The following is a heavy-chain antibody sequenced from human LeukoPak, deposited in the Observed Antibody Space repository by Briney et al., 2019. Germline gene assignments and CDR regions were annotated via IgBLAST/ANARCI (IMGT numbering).Heavy chain of an antibody. V-gene: IGHV4-4*07. Sequence: PSETLSLTCTVSGGSISTYYWSWIRQPVGKGLEWIGRIYTSGSTDYNPSLKSRVTMSVGTSKNQFSLKLSSVTAADTAVYYCARSQPPYSTRWYYFDYWGQGTLVTVSS. CDR3: ARSQPPYSTRWYYFDY. J-gene: IGHJ4*02. CDR2: IYTSGST. CDR1: GGSISTYY. D-gene: IGHD6-13*01.